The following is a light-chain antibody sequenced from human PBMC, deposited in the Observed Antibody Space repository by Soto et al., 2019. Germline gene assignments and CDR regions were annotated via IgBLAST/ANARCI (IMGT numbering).Light chain of an antibody. V-gene: IGLV1-40*01. J-gene: IGLJ1*01. CDR3: QSYDSSLSGYV. CDR2: GNS. Sequence: QSVLTQPPSVSGAPGQRVTISCTGSSSNIGTGYDVHWYQQLPGTAPKLLIFGNSHRPSGVPDRFSGSKSGTSASLAITGLQAEDEADYYCQSYDSSLSGYVFGTGTKLTVL. CDR1: SSNIGTGYD.